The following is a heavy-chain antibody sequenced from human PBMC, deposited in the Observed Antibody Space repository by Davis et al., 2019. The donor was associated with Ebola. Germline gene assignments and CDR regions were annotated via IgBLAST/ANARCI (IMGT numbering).Heavy chain of an antibody. CDR3: ARAYYDILTGSGVRLDY. CDR1: GFTFSSYW. J-gene: IGHJ4*02. Sequence: PGGSLRLSCAASGFTFSSYWMHWVRQAPGKGLVWVSRINSDGSSTSYADSVKGRFTISRDNAKNTLYLQMDSLRAEDTAVYYCARAYYDILTGSGVRLDYWGQGTLVTVSS. D-gene: IGHD3-9*01. V-gene: IGHV3-74*01. CDR2: INSDGSST.